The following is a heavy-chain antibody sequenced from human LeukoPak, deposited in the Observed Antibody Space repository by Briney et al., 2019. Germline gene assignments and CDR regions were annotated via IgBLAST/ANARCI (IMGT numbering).Heavy chain of an antibody. CDR3: AKDDSPFSDYMDV. Sequence: GGSLRLSCAASRFTVSSNYMTWVRQAAGKGLEWVSVIYSGGSTYYADSVKGRFTISRDNSKNTLYLQMNSLRAEDTAVYYCAKDDSPFSDYMDVWGKGTTVTISS. J-gene: IGHJ6*03. V-gene: IGHV3-66*01. D-gene: IGHD3-10*01. CDR1: RFTVSSNY. CDR2: IYSGGST.